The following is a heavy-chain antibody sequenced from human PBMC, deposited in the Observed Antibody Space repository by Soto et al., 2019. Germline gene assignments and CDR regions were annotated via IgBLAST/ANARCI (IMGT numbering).Heavy chain of an antibody. Sequence: PGESLKISCKGSGYSFTSYWIGWVRQMPGKGLEWMGIIYPGDSDTRYSPSFQGQVTISADKSISTAYLQWSSLKASDTAMYYCARLITGTYYYYYGMDVWGQGTTVTVSS. CDR2: IYPGDSDT. J-gene: IGHJ6*02. CDR3: ARLITGTYYYYYGMDV. V-gene: IGHV5-51*01. D-gene: IGHD1-20*01. CDR1: GYSFTSYW.